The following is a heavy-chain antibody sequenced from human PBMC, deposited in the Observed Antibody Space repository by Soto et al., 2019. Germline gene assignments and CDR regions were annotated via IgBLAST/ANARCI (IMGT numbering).Heavy chain of an antibody. CDR2: IYYSGST. J-gene: IGHJ4*02. V-gene: IGHV4-31*04. Sequence: QVRLQESGPGLVKPSQTLSLTCTVSGGSISSGGYYWSWIRQHPGKGLEWIGYIYYSGSTYYNPXXXXXXXXXXXXXXXXXXXXXXXXXXXXXXXXXXXXXXXXXXXXXXXXXYWGQGTLVTVSS. CDR1: GGSISSGGYY. CDR3: XXXXXXXXXXXXXXXY.